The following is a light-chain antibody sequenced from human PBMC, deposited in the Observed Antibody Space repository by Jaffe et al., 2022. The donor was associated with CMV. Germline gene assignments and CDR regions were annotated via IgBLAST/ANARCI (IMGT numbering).Light chain of an antibody. J-gene: IGKJ5*01. CDR2: AAS. CDR3: QQLNSYLIT. V-gene: IGKV1-9*01. CDR1: QGIRSN. Sequence: DIHLTQSPSFLSASVGDRVTITCRASQGIRSNLAWYQQKPGKAPDLLIYAASTLQIGVPSRFSGSGSGTEFTLTISSLQPEDFATYYCQQLNSYLITFGQGTRLEIK.